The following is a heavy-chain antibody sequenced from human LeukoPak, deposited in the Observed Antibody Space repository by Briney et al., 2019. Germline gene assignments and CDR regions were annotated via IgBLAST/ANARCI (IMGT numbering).Heavy chain of an antibody. CDR1: GGSISSYY. Sequence: SETLSLTCTVSGGSISSYYWSWIRQPPGKGLEWIGYIYYSGSTNYNPSLKSRVTISVDTSKNQFSLKLSSVTAADTAVYYCARDQMATIGNYYYYYGMDVWGQGTTVTVSS. J-gene: IGHJ6*02. CDR2: IYYSGST. D-gene: IGHD5-24*01. V-gene: IGHV4-59*01. CDR3: ARDQMATIGNYYYYYGMDV.